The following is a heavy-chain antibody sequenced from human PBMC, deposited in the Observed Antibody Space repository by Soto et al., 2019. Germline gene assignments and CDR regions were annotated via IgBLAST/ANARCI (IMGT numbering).Heavy chain of an antibody. CDR2: INPAGTI. J-gene: IGHJ6*02. Sequence: SETLSLTCGVYNGSFSCYYGTWIRQPPGKGLEWIGEINPAGTITYNPSLRSRVTISVDTSKSQFSLKLTSVTAADTAVYYCATPRKNYYYYGMDVWGQGTTVTVSS. CDR3: ATPRKNYYYYGMDV. CDR1: NGSFSCYY. V-gene: IGHV4-34*01.